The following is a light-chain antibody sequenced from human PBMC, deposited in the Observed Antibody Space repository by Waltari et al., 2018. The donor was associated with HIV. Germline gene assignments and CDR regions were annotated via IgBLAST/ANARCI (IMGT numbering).Light chain of an antibody. CDR2: GAS. V-gene: IGKV3-20*01. Sequence: ETVMTQSPGTLSASPGETVTLSCTASQSIDDKLAWYQQKPGQSPRLLIYGASSRATGIPERFSGSGSGTDFTLTISRLEPEDFAVYYCQRHGFSSRTFGQGTKVEIK. CDR3: QRHGFSSRT. J-gene: IGKJ1*01. CDR1: QSIDDK.